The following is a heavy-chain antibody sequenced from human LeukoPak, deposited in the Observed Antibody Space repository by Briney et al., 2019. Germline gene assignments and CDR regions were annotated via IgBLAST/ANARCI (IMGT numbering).Heavy chain of an antibody. V-gene: IGHV3-7*01. CDR1: GFTFSRYW. CDR3: TREDHSNYNY. Sequence: GGSLRLSCVDSGFTFSRYWMHWVRQAPGKGLEWVASIEQDGGETFYVDSVKGRFTIPRDNAKNSLYLQMNSLRAEDTAVYYCTREDHSNYNYWGQGTLVTVSS. D-gene: IGHD4-11*01. J-gene: IGHJ4*02. CDR2: IEQDGGET.